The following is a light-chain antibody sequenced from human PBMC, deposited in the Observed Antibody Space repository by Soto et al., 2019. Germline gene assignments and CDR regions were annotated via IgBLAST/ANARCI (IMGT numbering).Light chain of an antibody. V-gene: IGKV3-15*01. J-gene: IGKJ3*01. CDR3: QQYNNWPPAFT. Sequence: EIVMTQSPATLSVSPGERATLSCRASQSVSSNLAWYQQKPGQAPRLLIYGASTRAIGIPARFSGSGSGTEFTLTISSLQSEDFAVYYCQQYNNWPPAFTFGPGTKVDSK. CDR2: GAS. CDR1: QSVSSN.